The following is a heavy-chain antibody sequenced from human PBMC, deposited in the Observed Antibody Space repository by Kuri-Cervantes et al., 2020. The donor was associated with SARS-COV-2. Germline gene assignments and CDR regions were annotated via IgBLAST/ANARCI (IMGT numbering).Heavy chain of an antibody. D-gene: IGHD5-18*01. CDR1: GGPFSSYV. CDR3: ARVRGYSYGPLYYYYGMVV. Sequence: SETLTLTCTAPGGPFSSYVWSWIRQPPGKGLEWIGYIYYSGSTNYNPSLKSRVTISVETSNNQFSLKLSSVTAADTAVYYCARVRGYSYGPLYYYYGMVVWGQGTTVTVSS. J-gene: IGHJ6*02. V-gene: IGHV4-59*12. CDR2: IYYSGST.